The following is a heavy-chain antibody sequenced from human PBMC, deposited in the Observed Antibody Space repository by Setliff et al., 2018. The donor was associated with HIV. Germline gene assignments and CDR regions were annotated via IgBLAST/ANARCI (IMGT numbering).Heavy chain of an antibody. V-gene: IGHV3-30*03. CDR3: ATDIVATLDY. CDR2: IAFDGDYK. Sequence: PGGSLRLSCAASRFTFSNYWMHWVRQAPGKGLEWLGTIAFDGDYKYYAASVKGRFTISRDNSKNTLYLQMNSLRAEDTAVYYCATDIVATLDYWGQGTLVTVS. J-gene: IGHJ4*02. D-gene: IGHD5-12*01. CDR1: RFTFSNYW.